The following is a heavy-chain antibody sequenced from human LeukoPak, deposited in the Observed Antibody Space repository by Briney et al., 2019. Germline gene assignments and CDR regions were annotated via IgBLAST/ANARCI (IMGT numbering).Heavy chain of an antibody. Sequence: AGGSLRLSCAASGFTFSSYWMHWVRPAPGKGLGWVSRINSGGSSTSYADSVKGRFTISRDNAKNTLYLQMNSLRAEDTAVYYCARDRNYYYGSGSFPYYYYYYGMDVWGQGTTVTVSS. J-gene: IGHJ6*02. CDR1: GFTFSSYW. D-gene: IGHD3-10*01. V-gene: IGHV3-74*01. CDR3: ARDRNYYYGSGSFPYYYYYYGMDV. CDR2: INSGGSST.